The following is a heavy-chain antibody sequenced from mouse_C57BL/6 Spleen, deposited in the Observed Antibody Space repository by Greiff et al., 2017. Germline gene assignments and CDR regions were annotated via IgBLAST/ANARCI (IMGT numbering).Heavy chain of an antibody. CDR2: INPNYGTT. D-gene: IGHD2-5*01. V-gene: IGHV1-39*01. CDR3: ARSPYYSNHYYAMDY. J-gene: IGHJ4*01. CDR1: GYSFPDYN. Sequence: EVQLQQSGPELVKPGASVKISCKASGYSFPDYNMNWVKQSNGKSLEWIGVINPNYGTTSYNQKFKGKATLTVDQSSSPAYMQLNSLTSEDSAVYYCARSPYYSNHYYAMDYWGQGTSVTVSS.